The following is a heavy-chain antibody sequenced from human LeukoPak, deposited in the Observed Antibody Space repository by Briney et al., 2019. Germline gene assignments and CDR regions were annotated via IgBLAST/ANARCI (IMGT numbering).Heavy chain of an antibody. CDR2: VSYSGNT. V-gene: IGHV4-59*08. CDR3: ARGDRGTFDY. D-gene: IGHD1-1*01. Sequence: PSETLSLTCSVSGVSIKIYYWSWIRQPPGKGLEWIGYVSYSGNTNYKPSLKSRVTISLDTSKSHFSLNLGSVTAADTAVYYCARGDRGTFDYWGQGTLVTVSS. J-gene: IGHJ4*02. CDR1: GVSIKIYY.